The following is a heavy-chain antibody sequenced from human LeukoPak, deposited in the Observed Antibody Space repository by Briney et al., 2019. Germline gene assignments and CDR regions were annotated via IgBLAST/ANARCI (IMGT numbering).Heavy chain of an antibody. CDR3: ARLLQGVAGTWGY. J-gene: IGHJ4*02. Sequence: GESLKISCKASGYSFTTYWIAWVRQMPGKGLEWSGMIYPGDSDTRYSPSFQGQITISVDKSISIAYLQWSSLKASDTAMYYCARLLQGVAGTWGYWGQGTLVTVS. V-gene: IGHV5-51*01. CDR2: IYPGDSDT. D-gene: IGHD6-19*01. CDR1: GYSFTTYW.